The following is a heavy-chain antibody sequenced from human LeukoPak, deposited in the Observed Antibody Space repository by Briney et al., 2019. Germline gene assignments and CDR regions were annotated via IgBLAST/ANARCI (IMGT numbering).Heavy chain of an antibody. CDR1: GGTFSSYA. Sequence: SVKVSCKASGGTFSSYANSWVRQAPGQGLEWMGRIIPIFGTANYAQKFQGRVTITTDESTSTAYMELSSPRAEDTAVYYCAVGVVPAAFDAFDIWGQGTMVTVSS. CDR3: AVGVVPAAFDAFDI. CDR2: IIPIFGTA. J-gene: IGHJ3*02. V-gene: IGHV1-69*05. D-gene: IGHD2-2*01.